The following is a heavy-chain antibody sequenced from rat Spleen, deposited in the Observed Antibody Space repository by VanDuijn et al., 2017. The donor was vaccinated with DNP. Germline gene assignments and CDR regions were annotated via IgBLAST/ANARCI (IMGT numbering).Heavy chain of an antibody. CDR3: ARGSSSIYWYFDF. Sequence: EVQLVESGGGLVQPGRSLKLSCVASGFSFRDYDMAWVRQAPSKGLEWVAAISPSGSSTYYPDSVKGRFTISRDDAKSSLYLQMNSLKSEDTATYYCARGSSSIYWYFDFWGPGTMVTVSS. D-gene: IGHD1-2*01. CDR1: GFSFRDYD. CDR2: ISPSGSST. J-gene: IGHJ1*01. V-gene: IGHV5-25*01.